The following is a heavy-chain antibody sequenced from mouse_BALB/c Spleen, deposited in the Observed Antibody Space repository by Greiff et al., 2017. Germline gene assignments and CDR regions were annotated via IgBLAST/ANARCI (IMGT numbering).Heavy chain of an antibody. V-gene: IGHV1S22*01. Sequence: LKQPGSELVRPGASVKLSCKASGYTFTSYWMHWVKQRPGQGLEWIGNIYPCGGSTNYDEKFKSKATLTVDTSSSTAYMQLSSLTSEDSAVYYFTREQIELRRYAMEYWGQGTSVTVSS. CDR2: IYPCGGST. D-gene: IGHD3-1*01. CDR1: GYTFTSYW. CDR3: TREQIELRRYAMEY. J-gene: IGHJ4*01.